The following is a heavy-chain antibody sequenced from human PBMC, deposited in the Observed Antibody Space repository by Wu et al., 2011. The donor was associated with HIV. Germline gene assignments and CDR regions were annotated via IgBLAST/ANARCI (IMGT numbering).Heavy chain of an antibody. CDR1: GYTLTKLS. J-gene: IGHJ6*02. CDR2: FDPEDGKM. D-gene: IGHD3-10*01. CDR3: AKRNYYSLGRHPPGYGMDV. V-gene: IGHV1-24*01. Sequence: QLIQSGAEVKKPGASVKVSCKVSGYTLTKLSVHWVRQVPGKGLEWMGGFDPEDGKMIYAQKFQGRVIMTEDTSTDTAYMELNSLRSEDTAVYYCAKRNYYSLGRHPPGYGMDVWGQGTTVTVSS.